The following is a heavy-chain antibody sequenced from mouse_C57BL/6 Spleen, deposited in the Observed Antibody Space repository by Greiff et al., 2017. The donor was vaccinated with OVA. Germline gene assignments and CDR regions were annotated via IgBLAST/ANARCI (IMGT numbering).Heavy chain of an antibody. D-gene: IGHD1-1*01. V-gene: IGHV1-80*01. CDR1: GYAFSSYW. Sequence: VKLLESGAELVKPGASVKISCKASGYAFSSYWMNWVKQRPGKGLEWIGQIYPGDGDTNYNGKFKGKATLTADKSSSTAYMQLSSLTSEDSAVYFCARAPVVASRYFDVWGTGTTVTVSS. CDR2: IYPGDGDT. J-gene: IGHJ1*03. CDR3: ARAPVVASRYFDV.